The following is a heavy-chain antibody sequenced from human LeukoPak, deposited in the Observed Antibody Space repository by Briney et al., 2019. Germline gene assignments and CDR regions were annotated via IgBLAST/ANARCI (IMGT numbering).Heavy chain of an antibody. Sequence: PSETLSPTCTVSGGSISSYYWSWIRQPPGKGLEWIGYIYYSGSTNYNPSLKSRVTISVDTSKNQFSLKLSSVTAADTAVYYCARAVSPYYDSSGFSGGWFDPWGQGTLVTVS. CDR2: IYYSGST. J-gene: IGHJ5*02. CDR1: GGSISSYY. V-gene: IGHV4-59*01. CDR3: ARAVSPYYDSSGFSGGWFDP. D-gene: IGHD3-22*01.